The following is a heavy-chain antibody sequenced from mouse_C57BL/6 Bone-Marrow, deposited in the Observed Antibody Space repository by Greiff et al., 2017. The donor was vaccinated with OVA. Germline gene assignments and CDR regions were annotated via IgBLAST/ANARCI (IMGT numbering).Heavy chain of an antibody. CDR3: ARYSNSYYFDY. CDR2: IYPGSGNT. CDR1: GYSFTSYY. D-gene: IGHD2-5*01. V-gene: IGHV1-66*01. Sequence: VKLVESGPELVKPGASVKISCKASGYSFTSYYIHWVKQRPGQGLEWIGWIYPGSGNTKYNEKFKGKATLTADTSSSTAYMQLSSLTSEDSAVYYCARYSNSYYFDYWGQGTTLTVSS. J-gene: IGHJ2*01.